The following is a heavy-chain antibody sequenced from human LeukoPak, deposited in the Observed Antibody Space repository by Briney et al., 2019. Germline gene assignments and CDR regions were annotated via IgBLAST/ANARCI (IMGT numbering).Heavy chain of an antibody. V-gene: IGHV3-23*01. J-gene: IGHJ4*02. CDR2: ISGSGGST. CDR1: GFTSSSYT. D-gene: IGHD4-23*01. CDR3: AKATYYGGNYGAVDY. Sequence: GGSLRLSCADSGFTSSSYTTRSVRQGPGKRLERVSPISGSGGSTYSADAVKGRFTSARDNSKNTLYLQMNSLRAEDTVVYYCAKATYYGGNYGAVDYWGQGTLVTVSS.